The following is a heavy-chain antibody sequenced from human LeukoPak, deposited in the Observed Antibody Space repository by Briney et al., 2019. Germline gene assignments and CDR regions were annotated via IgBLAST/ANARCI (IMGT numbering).Heavy chain of an antibody. CDR3: TTFDIVVVPAARLAPYYYYMDA. J-gene: IGHJ6*03. CDR1: GFTFSNAW. CDR2: IKSKTDGGTT. D-gene: IGHD2-2*01. V-gene: IGHV3-15*01. Sequence: PGGSLRLSCAASGFTFSNAWMSWVRQAPGKGLEWVGRIKSKTDGGTTDYAAPVKGRFTISRDDSKNTLYLQMNSLKTEDTAVYYCTTFDIVVVPAARLAPYYYYMDAWGKGTTVTVSS.